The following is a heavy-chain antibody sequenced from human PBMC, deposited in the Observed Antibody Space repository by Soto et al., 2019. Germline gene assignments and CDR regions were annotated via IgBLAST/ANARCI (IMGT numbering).Heavy chain of an antibody. CDR3: AIYYGHGQDY. J-gene: IGHJ4*02. CDR1: GASITTYY. CDR2: IYYGGTS. V-gene: IGHV4-59*01. D-gene: IGHD3-10*01. Sequence: QVQLHHSGPGLVKPSETLSLTCSVSGASITTYYWTWIRQSPGKGPEWIGYIYYGGTSNYNSSLKGRVTFSVHMSTNQFSLTLNSVTAADTAVYYGAIYYGHGQDYWGPGTLLTVSS.